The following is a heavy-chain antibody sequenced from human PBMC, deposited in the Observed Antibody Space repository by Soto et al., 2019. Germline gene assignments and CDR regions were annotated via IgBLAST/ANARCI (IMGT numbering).Heavy chain of an antibody. Sequence: SQTLSLTCAISGDSVSSNSVCWNWIRQSPSRGLEWLGRTYYRSKWYSDYGASVRGRININADTSKNQVYLQLDSVTPEDTAVYFCARYTSSWYLDYWGQGTQVTVSS. V-gene: IGHV6-1*01. CDR3: ARYTSSWYLDY. J-gene: IGHJ4*02. CDR2: TYYRSKWYS. D-gene: IGHD6-13*01. CDR1: GDSVSSNSVC.